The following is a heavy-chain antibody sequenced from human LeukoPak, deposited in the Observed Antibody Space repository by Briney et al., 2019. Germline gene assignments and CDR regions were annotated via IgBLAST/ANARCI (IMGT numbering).Heavy chain of an antibody. V-gene: IGHV4-61*02. CDR3: ARERIAAAGTLDY. Sequence: PSETLSLTCTVSGGSISSGSYYWRWIRQPAGTGLEWIGRIYTSGSTNYNPSLKSRVTISVDTSKNQFSLKLSSVTAADTAVYYCARERIAAAGTLDYWGQGTLVTVSS. CDR2: IYTSGST. CDR1: GGSISSGSYY. D-gene: IGHD6-13*01. J-gene: IGHJ4*02.